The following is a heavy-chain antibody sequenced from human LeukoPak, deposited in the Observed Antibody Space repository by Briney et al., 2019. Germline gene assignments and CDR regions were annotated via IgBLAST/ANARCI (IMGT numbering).Heavy chain of an antibody. CDR2: ISSSGSTI. J-gene: IGHJ6*02. CDR1: GFTFSDYY. CDR3: VREAVAGRGYYYYGMDV. D-gene: IGHD6-19*01. Sequence: GGSLRLSCAASGFTFSDYYMSWIRQAPGKGLEWVSYISSSGSTIYYADSVKGRFTISRDNAKNSVYLQMNSLRAEDTAVYYCVREAVAGRGYYYYGMDVWGQGTTVTVSS. V-gene: IGHV3-11*01.